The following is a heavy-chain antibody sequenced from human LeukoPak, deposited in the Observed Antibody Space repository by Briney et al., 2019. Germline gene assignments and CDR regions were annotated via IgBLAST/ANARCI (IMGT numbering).Heavy chain of an antibody. CDR2: IRSKANSYAT. J-gene: IGHJ4*02. CDR3: TRLMSGLRSVGNYFDY. CDR1: GFTLSGSA. V-gene: IGHV3-73*01. Sequence: GGSLRLFCAASGFTLSGSAMHWVRQASGKGLEWVGRIRSKANSYATAYAASVKGRFTISRDDSKNTAYLQMNSLKTADTAVYYCTRLMSGLRSVGNYFDYWGQGTLVTVSS. D-gene: IGHD2-21*02.